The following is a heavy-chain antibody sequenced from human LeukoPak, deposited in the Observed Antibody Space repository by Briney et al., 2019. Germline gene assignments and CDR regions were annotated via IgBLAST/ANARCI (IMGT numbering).Heavy chain of an antibody. Sequence: GGSLRLSCAASGFTFSSYGMHWVRQAPGKGLEWVAFIRYDGSNKYYADSVKGRFTISRDNSKNTLYLQMNSLRAEDTAVYYCAKLWLGELFGGYWGQGTLVTVSS. CDR1: GFTFSSYG. V-gene: IGHV3-30*02. CDR2: IRYDGSNK. J-gene: IGHJ4*02. D-gene: IGHD3-10*01. CDR3: AKLWLGELFGGY.